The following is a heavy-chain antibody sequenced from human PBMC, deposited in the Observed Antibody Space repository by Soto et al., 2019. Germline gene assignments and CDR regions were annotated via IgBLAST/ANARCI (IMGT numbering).Heavy chain of an antibody. CDR2: ISPSGGST. Sequence: APVKVSCRASGDTFTSYYMHWVRKAPGQGLEWRGIISPSGGSTSYAQKFQGRVTMTRDTSTSTVYMELSSLRSEDTAVYYCAREASPHLRYFDWLRRTHFEYWGQGTLVTVSS. J-gene: IGHJ4*02. CDR1: GDTFTSYY. CDR3: AREASPHLRYFDWLRRTHFEY. V-gene: IGHV1-46*01. D-gene: IGHD3-9*01.